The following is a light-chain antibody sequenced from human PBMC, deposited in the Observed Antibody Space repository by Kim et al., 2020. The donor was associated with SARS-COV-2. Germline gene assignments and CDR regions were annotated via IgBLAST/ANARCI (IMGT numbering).Light chain of an antibody. CDR2: GAS. J-gene: IGKJ2*01. CDR1: QSVGSSY. Sequence: LSPGERATLSCRASQSVGSSYLAWYQQTPGQAPRLLIYGASTRATGIPDRFSGSGSGTDFILTITRLEPEDFAVYYCQQYVSSPYTFGQGTKLEI. CDR3: QQYVSSPYT. V-gene: IGKV3-20*01.